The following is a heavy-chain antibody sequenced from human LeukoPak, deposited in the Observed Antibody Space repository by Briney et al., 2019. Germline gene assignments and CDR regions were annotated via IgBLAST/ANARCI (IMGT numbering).Heavy chain of an antibody. J-gene: IGHJ4*02. D-gene: IGHD2-2*01. CDR1: GGSFSGYY. CDR2: INHSGST. CDR3: ARGLKAQTAMFDY. V-gene: IGHV4-34*01. Sequence: PSETLSLTCAVYGGSFSGYYWSWIRQPPGKGLEWIGEINHSGSTNYNPSLKSRVTISVDTSKNQFSLKLTSVTAADTAVYYCARGLKAQTAMFDYWGQGTLVTVSS.